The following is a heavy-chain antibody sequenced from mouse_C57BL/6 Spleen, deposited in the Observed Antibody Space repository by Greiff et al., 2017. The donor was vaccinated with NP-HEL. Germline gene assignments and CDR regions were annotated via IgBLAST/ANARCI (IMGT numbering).Heavy chain of an antibody. J-gene: IGHJ3*01. D-gene: IGHD4-1*01. V-gene: IGHV2-5*01. Sequence: QVQLQQSGPGLVQPSQSLSITCTVSGFSLTSYGVHWVRQSPGKGLEWLGVIWRGGSTDYNAAFISRLSITKDNSKSQVFFKMNSLQADDTAIYYCAKNWDWDEFAYWGQGTLVTVSA. CDR3: AKNWDWDEFAY. CDR1: GFSLTSYG. CDR2: IWRGGST.